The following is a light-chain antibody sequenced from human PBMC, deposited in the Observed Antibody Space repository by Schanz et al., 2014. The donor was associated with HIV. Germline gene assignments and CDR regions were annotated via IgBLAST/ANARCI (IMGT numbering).Light chain of an antibody. CDR2: DVR. Sequence: QSVLTQPASVSGSPGQSITISCTGTSSDVGGYNYASWYQQHPGKAPKLMIYDVRNRPSGVSNRFSGSKSGNTASLTISGLQAEDEADYYCSSYTSSSTWVFGGGTKLTVL. J-gene: IGLJ3*02. V-gene: IGLV2-14*01. CDR1: SSDVGGYNY. CDR3: SSYTSSSTWV.